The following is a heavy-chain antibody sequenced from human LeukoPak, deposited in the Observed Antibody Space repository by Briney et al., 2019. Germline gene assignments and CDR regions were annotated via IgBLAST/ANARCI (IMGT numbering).Heavy chain of an antibody. CDR2: INPNSGGT. D-gene: IGHD2-2*01. CDR1: GYTFTDYY. CDR3: ARVFSSTDDAFDI. J-gene: IGHJ3*02. Sequence: ASVKVSCKTSGYTFTDYYMHWVRQAPGQGLEWMGWINPNSGGTNYAQKFQGWVTMTRDTSISTAYMELSRLRSDDTAVYYCARVFSSTDDAFDIWGQGTMVTVSS. V-gene: IGHV1-2*04.